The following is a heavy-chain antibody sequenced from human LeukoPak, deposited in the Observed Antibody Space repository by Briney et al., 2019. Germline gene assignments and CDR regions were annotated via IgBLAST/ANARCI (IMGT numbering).Heavy chain of an antibody. CDR2: ISHSGST. Sequence: SETLSLTCTVSGSSISSSYYGAWIRQPPGKGLEWIATISHSGSTYYNPSLKSRVTISADTSQNQHSLRLNSVTVADTAVYYCARVNTVMTTFDYWGQGTPVTVSS. V-gene: IGHV4-38-2*02. D-gene: IGHD4-11*01. CDR1: GSSISSSYY. J-gene: IGHJ4*02. CDR3: ARVNTVMTTFDY.